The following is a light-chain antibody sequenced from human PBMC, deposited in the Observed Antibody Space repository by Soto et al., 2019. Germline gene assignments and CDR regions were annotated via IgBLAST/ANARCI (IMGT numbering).Light chain of an antibody. CDR1: SSNIGSNT. V-gene: IGLV1-44*01. Sequence: QSVLTQPPSASGTPGQRVTISCSGGSSNIGSNTVNWYQQLPGTAPKLLIYSDNQRPSGVPDRFSGSKSSTSASLAISGLQSEDEADYYCAAWDDSLNGWVFGGGTKVTVL. CDR3: AAWDDSLNGWV. CDR2: SDN. J-gene: IGLJ3*02.